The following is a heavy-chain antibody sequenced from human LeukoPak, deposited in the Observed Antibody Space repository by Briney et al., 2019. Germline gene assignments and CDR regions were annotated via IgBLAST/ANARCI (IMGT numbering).Heavy chain of an antibody. J-gene: IGHJ4*02. CDR1: GFTFSSYA. CDR2: ISYDGSNK. Sequence: PGRSLRLSCAASGFTFSSYAMHWVRQAPGKGLEWVAVISYDGSNKYYADSVKGRFTISRDNSKNTLYLQMNSLRAEDTAVYYCARLSTEGSSWPFDYWGQGTLVTVSS. D-gene: IGHD6-13*01. V-gene: IGHV3-30-3*01. CDR3: ARLSTEGSSWPFDY.